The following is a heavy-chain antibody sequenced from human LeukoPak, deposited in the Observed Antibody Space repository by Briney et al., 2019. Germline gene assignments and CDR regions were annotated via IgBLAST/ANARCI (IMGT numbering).Heavy chain of an antibody. CDR1: GFSFSHTW. CDR2: IKSKTNGGEAT. CDR3: ATDRIVGASPFDV. J-gene: IGHJ3*01. V-gene: IGHV3-15*01. D-gene: IGHD1-26*01. Sequence: GGSLRLSCAGSGFSFSHTWMNWVRQAPGKGLEYIGRIKSKTNGGEATEYAAAVTGRFFISRDDSASTLYLHLNSLKTEDTAVYYCATDRIVGASPFDVWGQGTMVTVSS.